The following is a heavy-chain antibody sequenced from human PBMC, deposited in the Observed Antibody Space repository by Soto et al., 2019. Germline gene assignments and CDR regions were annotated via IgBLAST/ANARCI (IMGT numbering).Heavy chain of an antibody. Sequence: EVQLLASGGGLVQHGGSIRLSCAVSGFSFSTYGVTWGRQAPGKGLEWVSGVRGGSGVTHYADSGKGRFTITGDNSKNTVYLLMNSLRVEDIAGYYCAKWNGYGDYGGQGTLVTVSS. D-gene: IGHD1-1*01. V-gene: IGHV3-23*01. CDR3: AKWNGYGDY. J-gene: IGHJ4*02. CDR2: VRGGSGVT. CDR1: GFSFSTYG.